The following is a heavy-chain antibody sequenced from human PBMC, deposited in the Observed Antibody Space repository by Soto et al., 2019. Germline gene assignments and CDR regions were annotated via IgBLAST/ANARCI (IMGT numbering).Heavy chain of an antibody. Sequence: LLLTCAASGFTFSSYGMHWVRQAPGKGLAWVAVIWYDGSNKYYADSVKGRFTISRDNSKNTLYLQMNSLRAEDTAVYYCARDPVELVFAFDIWGQGTMVTVSS. V-gene: IGHV3-33*08. CDR3: ARDPVELVFAFDI. CDR2: IWYDGSNK. D-gene: IGHD6-6*01. J-gene: IGHJ3*02. CDR1: GFTFSSYG.